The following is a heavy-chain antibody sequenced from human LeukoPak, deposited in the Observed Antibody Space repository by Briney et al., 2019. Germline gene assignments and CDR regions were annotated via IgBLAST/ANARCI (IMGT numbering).Heavy chain of an antibody. CDR3: AKGGCSSTSCYEYYFDY. V-gene: IGHV3-23*01. Sequence: GGSLRLSCAASGFTFSSYAMSWVRQAPGKGLEWVPAISGSGGSTYYADSVKGRFTISRDNSKNTLYLQMNSLRAEDTAVYYCAKGGCSSTSCYEYYFDYWGQGTLVTVSS. D-gene: IGHD2-2*01. CDR1: GFTFSSYA. J-gene: IGHJ4*02. CDR2: ISGSGGST.